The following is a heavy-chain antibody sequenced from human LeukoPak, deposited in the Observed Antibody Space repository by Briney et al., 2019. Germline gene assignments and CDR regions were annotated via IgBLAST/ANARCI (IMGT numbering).Heavy chain of an antibody. Sequence: GASVKVSCKASGYTFTGYYMHWVRQAPGQGLEWMGWINPNSGGTNYAQKFQGWVTMTRDTSISTAYMELSRLRSDDTAVYYCARYGDFWSGYYTDPFDYWGQGTLVTVSS. V-gene: IGHV1-2*04. J-gene: IGHJ4*02. CDR1: GYTFTGYY. D-gene: IGHD3-3*01. CDR3: ARYGDFWSGYYTDPFDY. CDR2: INPNSGGT.